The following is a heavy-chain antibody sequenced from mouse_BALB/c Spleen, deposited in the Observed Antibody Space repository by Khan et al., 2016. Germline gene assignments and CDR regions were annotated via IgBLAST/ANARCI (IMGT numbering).Heavy chain of an antibody. V-gene: IGHV5-17*02. Sequence: EVELVESGGGLVQPGGSRKLSCAASGFTFSVFGIHWVRQAPEKGLEWVAYISGGSSTLYYADTVKGRFTISRDNPKNTLFLQMTSLRSEATAGYYCARLTPDAIDYWGQGTSVTVSS. CDR2: ISGGSSTL. J-gene: IGHJ4*01. D-gene: IGHD4-1*01. CDR3: ARLTPDAIDY. CDR1: GFTFSVFG.